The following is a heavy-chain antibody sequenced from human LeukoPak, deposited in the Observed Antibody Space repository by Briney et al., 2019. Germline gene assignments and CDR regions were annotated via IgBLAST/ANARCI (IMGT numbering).Heavy chain of an antibody. J-gene: IGHJ3*02. CDR2: IIPIFDSA. CDR1: GGTFSSYA. V-gene: IGHV1-69*13. Sequence: SMKVSCKASGGTFSSYAISWVRQAPGQGLEWMGGIIPIFDSANYAQKFQGRVTITADESTSTAYMELSSLRSEDTAVYYCARENRYFDWSRAFDIWGQGTMVTVSS. D-gene: IGHD3-9*01. CDR3: ARENRYFDWSRAFDI.